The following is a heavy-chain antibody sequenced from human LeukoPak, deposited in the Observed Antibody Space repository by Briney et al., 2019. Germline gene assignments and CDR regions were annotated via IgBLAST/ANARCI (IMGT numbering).Heavy chain of an antibody. Sequence: ASLKVSCKTSGYNFIGYYMHWVRQAPGQGLEWMGWVDSNSGGTNYAQQFQGRITMTRDTSITPVYMELSRLRSDDTAVYYCARDMGVAATDAFDIWGQGTMVSVSS. CDR3: ARDMGVAATDAFDI. V-gene: IGHV1-2*02. J-gene: IGHJ3*02. CDR1: GYNFIGYY. D-gene: IGHD3-16*01. CDR2: VDSNSGGT.